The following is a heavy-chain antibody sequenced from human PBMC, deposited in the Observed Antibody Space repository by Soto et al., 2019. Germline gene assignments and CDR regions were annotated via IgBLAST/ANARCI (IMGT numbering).Heavy chain of an antibody. J-gene: IGHJ6*03. Sequence: PSETLSLTCTVSGGSISSGGYYWSWIRQHPGKGLEWIGYIYYSGSTYYNPSLKSRVTISVDTSKNQFSLKLSSVTAADTAVYYCARALSHYDFWSGGRGYYYYMDVWGKGTTVTVSS. V-gene: IGHV4-31*03. CDR1: GGSISSGGYY. D-gene: IGHD3-3*01. CDR2: IYYSGST. CDR3: ARALSHYDFWSGGRGYYYYMDV.